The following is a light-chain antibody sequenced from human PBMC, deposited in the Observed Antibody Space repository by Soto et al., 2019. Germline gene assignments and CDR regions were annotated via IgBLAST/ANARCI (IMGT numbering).Light chain of an antibody. Sequence: EIVLTQSPGTLSVSPGERATLSCRASQSVSSNLAWYQHKPGQAPRLLIFAASSRASGIPDRFSGSGSGTDFTLTISRLEPEDFALFYCQYHGSSPITFGQGTRLEIK. CDR1: QSVSSN. CDR3: QYHGSSPIT. J-gene: IGKJ5*01. V-gene: IGKV3-20*01. CDR2: AAS.